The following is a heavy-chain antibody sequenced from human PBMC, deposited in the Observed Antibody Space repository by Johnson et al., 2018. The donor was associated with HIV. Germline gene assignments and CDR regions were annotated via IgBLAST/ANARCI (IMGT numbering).Heavy chain of an antibody. Sequence: VQLVESGGGLVKPGGSLRLSCAASGFIFSNAWMSWVRQAPGKGLEWVGRIKSKTDGGTTDYAAPVKGRFTISRDDSKNTLYLQMNSLKTEDTAVYYCTTPSGSYVSSYDAFDIWGQGTMVTVSS. CDR2: IKSKTDGGTT. D-gene: IGHD1-26*01. CDR3: TTPSGSYVSSYDAFDI. V-gene: IGHV3-15*01. J-gene: IGHJ3*02. CDR1: GFIFSNAW.